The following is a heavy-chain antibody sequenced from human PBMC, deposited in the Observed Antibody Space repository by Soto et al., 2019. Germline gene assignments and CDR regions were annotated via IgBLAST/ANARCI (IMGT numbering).Heavy chain of an antibody. D-gene: IGHD6-13*01. Sequence: PSETLSLTCTVSGGSISSGVYFWIWFRQHPGKVLEWIGNIYYSGRTYYNPSLKSRVTISVDTSKNQFSLNLSSVTAADTAVYYCARFAKEENPKVGSWYYFDYWGQGTRVTVSS. CDR1: GGSISSGVYF. J-gene: IGHJ4*02. CDR2: IYYSGRT. V-gene: IGHV4-31*03. CDR3: ARFAKEENPKVGSWYYFDY.